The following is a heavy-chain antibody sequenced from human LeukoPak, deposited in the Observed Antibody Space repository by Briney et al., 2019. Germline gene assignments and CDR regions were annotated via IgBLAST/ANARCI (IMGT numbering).Heavy chain of an antibody. D-gene: IGHD2-2*01. CDR3: ARVYGRYCSSTSCYRYVDV. CDR1: GYTFTSYD. CDR2: MNPNSGNT. Sequence: GASVKVSCKASGYTFTSYDINWVRQATGQGLEWMGWMNPNSGNTGYAQKFQGRVTITRNTSISTAYMELSSLRSEDTAVYYCARVYGRYCSSTSCYRYVDVWGKGTTVTVSS. J-gene: IGHJ6*03. V-gene: IGHV1-8*03.